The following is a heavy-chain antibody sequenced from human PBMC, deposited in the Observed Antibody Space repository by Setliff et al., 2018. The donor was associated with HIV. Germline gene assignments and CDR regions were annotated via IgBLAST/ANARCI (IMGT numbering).Heavy chain of an antibody. CDR1: GFTFSSYA. J-gene: IGHJ4*02. D-gene: IGHD3-22*01. CDR2: ITAGGTT. CDR3: AKDRGSGYYSPSDY. Sequence: GGSLRLSCAASGFTFSSYAMSWVRQAPGKGLERASIITAGGTTYYADSVKGRFTISRDNSKSTLYLQMNSLRAEDTAVYYCAKDRGSGYYSPSDYWGQGTLVTVSS. V-gene: IGHV3-23*01.